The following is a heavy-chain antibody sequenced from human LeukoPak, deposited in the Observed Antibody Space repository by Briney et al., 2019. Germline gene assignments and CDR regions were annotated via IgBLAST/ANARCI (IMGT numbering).Heavy chain of an antibody. V-gene: IGHV4-59*01. CDR3: SRDLSYYGSGKSSYGMDV. CDR2: IYYSGST. CDR1: GGSISSYC. J-gene: IGHJ6*02. Sequence: SETLSLTCTVSGGSISSYCWSWIRQPPGKGLEWIGYIYYSGSTNYNPSLKSRVTISVDTSKNQFSLKLSSVTAADTAVYYCSRDLSYYGSGKSSYGMDVWGQGTTVTVSS. D-gene: IGHD3-10*01.